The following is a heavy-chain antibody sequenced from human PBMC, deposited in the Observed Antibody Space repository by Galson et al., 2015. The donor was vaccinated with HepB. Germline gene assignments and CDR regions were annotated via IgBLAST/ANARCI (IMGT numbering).Heavy chain of an antibody. CDR2: ISGSGGNT. D-gene: IGHD4-17*01. J-gene: IGHJ4*02. V-gene: IGHV3-23*01. CDR1: GFTFSSYA. CDR3: AKPDPYGDSSRGGSFDF. Sequence: SLRLSCAASGFTFSSYALSWVRQAPGKGLEWVSRISGSGGNTYYADSVKGRFTISRDNSKKTLYLQMDSLRADDTAVYYCAKPDPYGDSSRGGSFDFWGQGTLVTVSS.